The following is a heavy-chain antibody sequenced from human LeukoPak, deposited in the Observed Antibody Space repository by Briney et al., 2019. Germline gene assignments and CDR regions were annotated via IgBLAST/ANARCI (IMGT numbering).Heavy chain of an antibody. V-gene: IGHV4-4*07. CDR1: GGSISSYY. CDR2: IYTSGST. CDR3: ARAGGMVTAMAHRAAFDI. J-gene: IGHJ3*02. D-gene: IGHD5-18*01. Sequence: ASETLSLTCTVSGGSISSYYWSWIRQPAGKGLEWIGRIYTSGSTNYNPSLKSRVTMSVDTSKNQFSLQLNSVTPEDTAVYYCARAGGMVTAMAHRAAFDIWGQGTMVTVSS.